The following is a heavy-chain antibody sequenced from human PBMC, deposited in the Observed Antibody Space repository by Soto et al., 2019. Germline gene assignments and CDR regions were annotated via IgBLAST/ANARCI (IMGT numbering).Heavy chain of an antibody. V-gene: IGHV4-34*01. CDR2: INHSGST. Sequence: SETLSLTCAVYGGSFSGYYWSWIRQPPGKGLEWIGEINHSGSTNYNPSLKSRVTISVDTSKNQFSLKLSSVTAADTAVYYCARVRRGYSGYVVGHYYRLDVWGQGTTVTVSS. CDR3: ARVRRGYSGYVVGHYYRLDV. D-gene: IGHD5-12*01. CDR1: GGSFSGYY. J-gene: IGHJ6*02.